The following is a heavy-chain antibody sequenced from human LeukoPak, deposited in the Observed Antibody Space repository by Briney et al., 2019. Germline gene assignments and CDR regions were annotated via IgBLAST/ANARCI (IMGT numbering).Heavy chain of an antibody. CDR1: GGSFSGYY. J-gene: IGHJ1*01. D-gene: IGHD1-1*01. CDR3: ASHNPSAFQH. V-gene: IGHV4-34*01. Sequence: SETLSLTCAVYGGSFSGYYWSWIRQPPGKGLEWIGEINHSGSTNYNPSLKSRVTISVDTSKNQFSLKLSSVTAADTAVYYCASHNPSAFQHWGQGTLVTVSS. CDR2: INHSGST.